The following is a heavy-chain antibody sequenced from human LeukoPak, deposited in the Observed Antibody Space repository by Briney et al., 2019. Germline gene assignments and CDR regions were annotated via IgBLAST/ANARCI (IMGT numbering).Heavy chain of an antibody. CDR1: GFTFSSYA. J-gene: IGHJ4*02. CDR2: ISGSGGST. Sequence: GGSLRLSCAASGFTFSSYAMSWVRQAPGKGLEWDSAISGSGGSTYYADSVKGRFTISRDNSKNTLYLQMNSLRAEDTAVYYCAKDGGVSSGWPDYWGQGTLVTVSS. CDR3: AKDGGVSSGWPDY. D-gene: IGHD6-19*01. V-gene: IGHV3-23*01.